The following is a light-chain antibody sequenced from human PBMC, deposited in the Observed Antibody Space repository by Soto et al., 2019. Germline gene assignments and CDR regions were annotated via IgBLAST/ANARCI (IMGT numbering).Light chain of an antibody. CDR2: DVN. J-gene: IGLJ2*01. V-gene: IGLV2-14*03. Sequence: QSVLTQPASVAGSPGQSLAITCTGSSSDIGTYRYVSWYQQHPGKAPRLVLFDVNRRPSGVSDRFSGDKSGSTASLTISGLQAEDEAYYYCSSYTPSASIIFGGGTKVTVL. CDR3: SSYTPSASII. CDR1: SSDIGTYRY.